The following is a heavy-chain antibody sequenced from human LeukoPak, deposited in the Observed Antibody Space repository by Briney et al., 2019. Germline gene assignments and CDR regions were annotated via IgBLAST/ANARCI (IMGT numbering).Heavy chain of an antibody. CDR2: INPSGGTT. D-gene: IGHD1-14*01. J-gene: IGHJ4*02. Sequence: ASVKVSCKESGYTFTSYYMHWVRQAPGQGLEWMGIINPSGGTTSYAQKFQARVTMTRDTSTNTVYMELSSLRSEDTAVYYCARVRRTAYWGQGTLVTVSS. CDR1: GYTFTSYY. CDR3: ARVRRTAY. V-gene: IGHV1-46*01.